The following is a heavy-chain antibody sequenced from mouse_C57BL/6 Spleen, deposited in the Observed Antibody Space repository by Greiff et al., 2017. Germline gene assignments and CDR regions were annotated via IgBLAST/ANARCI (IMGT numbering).Heavy chain of an antibody. V-gene: IGHV1-81*01. D-gene: IGHD2-1*01. Sequence: QVQLKQSGAELARPGASVKLSCKASGYTFTSYGISWVKQRTGQGLEWIGEIYPRSGNTYYNEKFKGKATLTADKSSSTAYMELRSLTSEDSSVYFCARRLWQLHFDDWGQGTTRTVSS. CDR2: IYPRSGNT. CDR1: GYTFTSYG. J-gene: IGHJ2*01. CDR3: ARRLWQLHFDD.